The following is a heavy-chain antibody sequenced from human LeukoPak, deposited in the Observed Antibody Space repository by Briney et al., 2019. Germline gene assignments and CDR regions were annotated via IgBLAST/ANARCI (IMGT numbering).Heavy chain of an antibody. CDR1: GYTFSSYD. D-gene: IGHD6-19*01. CDR3: ARDRVGVGGNGWEN. J-gene: IGHJ4*02. V-gene: IGHV1-8*01. CDR2: MNPNSGNT. Sequence: GASVKVSCTASGYTFSSYDINWVRQATGQGLEWMGWMNPNSGNTGYVQKFQGRVIMTRDTSISTAYMELSSLTSEDTAVYFCARDRVGVGGNGWENWGQGTLVTVSS.